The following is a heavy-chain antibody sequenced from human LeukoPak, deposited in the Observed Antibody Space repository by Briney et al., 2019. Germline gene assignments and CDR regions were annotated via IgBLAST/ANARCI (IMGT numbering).Heavy chain of an antibody. D-gene: IGHD5-12*01. CDR2: TYYRSKWYN. CDR1: GDSVSSNSAA. V-gene: IGHV6-1*01. CDR3: ARGGIVAAIAYFYFDY. Sequence: SQTLSLTCAISGDSVSSNSAAWNWIRQSPSRGLEWLGSTYYRSKWYNDYAVSVKSRITINPDTSKNQFSLHLNSVTPEDTALYYCARGGIVAAIAYFYFDYWGQGTLVTVSS. J-gene: IGHJ4*02.